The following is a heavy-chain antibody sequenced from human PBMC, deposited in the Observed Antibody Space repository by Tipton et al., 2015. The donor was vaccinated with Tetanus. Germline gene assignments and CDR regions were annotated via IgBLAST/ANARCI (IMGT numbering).Heavy chain of an antibody. Sequence: TLSLTCAVSGGSISSGDFYWSWIRQSPGEGLERIGNIHYSGYTYYNPSLKSRVTISVDTSKNQFSLQRSSVTAADTAVYFCARDCSGGNCCTRGRILDYWGHGTLVAVSS. CDR2: IHYSGYT. CDR1: GGSISSGDFY. J-gene: IGHJ4*01. V-gene: IGHV4-30-4*02. D-gene: IGHD2-15*01. CDR3: ARDCSGGNCCTRGRILDY.